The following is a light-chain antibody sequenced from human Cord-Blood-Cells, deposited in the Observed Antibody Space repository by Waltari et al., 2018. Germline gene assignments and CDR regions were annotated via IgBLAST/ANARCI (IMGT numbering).Light chain of an antibody. V-gene: IGLV3-9*01. CDR2: RDS. J-gene: IGLJ2*01. CDR3: QVWDSSTVV. Sequence: SYELTQPLPVSVALGQTARITCGENNIGRTTGHWDQQKPGQAPGLVIYRDSNRPSGIPERFSGSNSGNTATLTISRAQAGDEADYYCQVWDSSTVVFGGGTKLTVL. CDR1: NIGRTT.